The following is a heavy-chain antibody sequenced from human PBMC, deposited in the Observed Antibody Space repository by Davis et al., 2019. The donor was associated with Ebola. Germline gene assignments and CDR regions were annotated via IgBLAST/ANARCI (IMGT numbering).Heavy chain of an antibody. J-gene: IGHJ6*02. D-gene: IGHD3-10*01. CDR1: GGSFSGYY. V-gene: IGHV4-34*01. CDR2: INRSGST. Sequence: SETLSLTCAVYGGSFSGYYWSWIRQPPGKGLEWVGEINRSGSTNYNPSLKSRVTISVDTSKNQFSLKLSSVTAADTAVYYCARRGRARGMDVWGQGTTVTVSS. CDR3: ARRGRARGMDV.